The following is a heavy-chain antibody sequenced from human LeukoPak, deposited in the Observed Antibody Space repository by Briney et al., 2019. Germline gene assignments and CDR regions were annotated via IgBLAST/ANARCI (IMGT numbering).Heavy chain of an antibody. CDR2: FSASGGST. D-gene: IGHD3-10*01. Sequence: GGSLRLSCVGSGFTFGDYGMSWVRQAPGKGLEWVSSFSASGGSTYYADSVKGRFTISRDNSKNTLFLHMNSLRAEDTAVYSCAKGYYGSGSYGWFDYWGQGTLVTVSS. J-gene: IGHJ4*02. CDR3: AKGYYGSGSYGWFDY. CDR1: GFTFGDYG. V-gene: IGHV3-23*01.